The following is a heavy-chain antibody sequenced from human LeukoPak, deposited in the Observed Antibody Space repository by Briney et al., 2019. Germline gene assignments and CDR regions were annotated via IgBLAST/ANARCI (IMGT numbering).Heavy chain of an antibody. CDR1: GFTFSSYA. CDR2: ISGSGGST. D-gene: IGHD3-10*01. J-gene: IGHJ4*02. Sequence: TGGSLRLSCAASGFTFSSYAMSWVRQAPGKGLEWVSAISGSGGSTYYADSVKGRFTISRDNSKNTLYLQMNSLRAEDTAVYYCAKDRVGVRGVIIVAFDYWGQGTLVTVSS. CDR3: AKDRVGVRGVIIVAFDY. V-gene: IGHV3-23*01.